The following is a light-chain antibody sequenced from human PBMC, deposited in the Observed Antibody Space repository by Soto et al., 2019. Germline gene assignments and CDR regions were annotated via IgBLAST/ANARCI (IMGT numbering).Light chain of an antibody. V-gene: IGKV3-15*01. CDR1: RSVGSN. Sequence: EIVMTQSPATLSVSPGERATLSCRAGRSVGSNLAWYQQKPGQAPRLLIYGASTRATGIPAKFSGSGSGTEFTLTISSLQSEDFAVYYCQQYNNWPPWTFGQGTKVDIK. J-gene: IGKJ1*01. CDR3: QQYNNWPPWT. CDR2: GAS.